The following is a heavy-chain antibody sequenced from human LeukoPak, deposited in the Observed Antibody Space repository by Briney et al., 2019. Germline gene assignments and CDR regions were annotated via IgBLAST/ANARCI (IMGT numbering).Heavy chain of an antibody. CDR3: ARSCSSTSCQYNYYYYGMDV. D-gene: IGHD2-2*01. Sequence: TLSXTCXVXGGSIXSYYWSWIRQPPGKGLEWIGYIYYSGSTNYNPSLKSRVTISVDTSKNQFSLKLSSVTAADTAVYYCARSCSSTSCQYNYYYYGMDVWGQGTTVTVSS. CDR2: IYYSGST. V-gene: IGHV4-59*08. CDR1: GGSIXSYY. J-gene: IGHJ6*02.